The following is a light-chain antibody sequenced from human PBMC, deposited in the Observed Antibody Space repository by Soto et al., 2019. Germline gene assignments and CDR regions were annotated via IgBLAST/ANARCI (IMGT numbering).Light chain of an antibody. CDR2: TAS. J-gene: IGKJ5*01. CDR1: QGISSY. CDR3: QQFSNYPIT. V-gene: IGKV1-9*01. Sequence: IQLTQSPSPLSASVGDRVTITCRASQGISSYLAWYQQKPGKAPKLLIYTASTLQSGVPSRFGGSGSGTDYTLTISSLQPEDFAPYYCQQFSNYPITFGQGTRLEIK.